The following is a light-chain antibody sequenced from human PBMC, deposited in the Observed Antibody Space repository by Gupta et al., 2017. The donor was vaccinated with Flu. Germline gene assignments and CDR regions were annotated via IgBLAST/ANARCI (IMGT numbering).Light chain of an antibody. CDR1: RSNVGAFDY. CDR3: CSHAGSYAVI. Sequence: QSALTQPRSVSGSPGQSVTISCTGTRSNVGAFDYVSWYQHYPGKAPKLIIFDVSKRPAGVPDRFSGSKSGNTASLTISGLQNEDEADYCCCSHAGSYAVIFGGGTRLTVL. CDR2: DVS. J-gene: IGLJ2*01. V-gene: IGLV2-11*01.